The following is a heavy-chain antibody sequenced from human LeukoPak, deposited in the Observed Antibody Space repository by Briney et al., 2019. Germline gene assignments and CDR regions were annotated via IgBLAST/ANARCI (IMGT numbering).Heavy chain of an antibody. J-gene: IGHJ4*01. D-gene: IGHD6-19*01. CDR2: LSGSGITT. V-gene: IGHV3-23*01. CDR3: AKGIYSSGWSYFDY. Sequence: GGSLRLLCAASGFTFSNSAMSWVRQAPGKGLEWVSTLSGSGITTYYADSVKGRFTISRDNSKNTLYLQMNSLRAEDTAVYYCAKGIYSSGWSYFDYWGHGTLVTVSS. CDR1: GFTFSNSA.